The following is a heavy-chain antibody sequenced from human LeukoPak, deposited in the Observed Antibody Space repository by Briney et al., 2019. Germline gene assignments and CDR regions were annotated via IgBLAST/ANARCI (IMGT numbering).Heavy chain of an antibody. CDR2: ISSSGSTI. J-gene: IGHJ4*02. V-gene: IGHV3-48*03. D-gene: IGHD5-24*01. CDR1: GFTFSSYE. Sequence: GGSLRLSCAASGFTFSSYEMNWVHQAPGKGLEWVSYISSSGSTIYYADSVKGRFTISRDNSKNTLYLQMISLRAEDTAVYYCAKSGYNRFDYWGQGTLVTVSS. CDR3: AKSGYNRFDY.